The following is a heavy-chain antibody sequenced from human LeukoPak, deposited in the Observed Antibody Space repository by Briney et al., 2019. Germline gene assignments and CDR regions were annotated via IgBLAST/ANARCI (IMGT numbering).Heavy chain of an antibody. CDR3: ARGYYGDYLNYFDY. CDR1: GGSISSYY. J-gene: IGHJ4*02. Sequence: PSETLSLACTVSGGSISSYYWSWIRQPPGKGLEWIGYIYYSGSTNYNPSLKSRVTISVDTSKNQFSLKLSSVTAADTAVYYCARGYYGDYLNYFDYWGQGTLVTVSS. D-gene: IGHD4-17*01. CDR2: IYYSGST. V-gene: IGHV4-59*08.